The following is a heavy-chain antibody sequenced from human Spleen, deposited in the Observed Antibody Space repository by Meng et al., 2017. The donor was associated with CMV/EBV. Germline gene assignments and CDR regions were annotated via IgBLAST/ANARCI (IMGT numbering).Heavy chain of an antibody. CDR3: TGDDAFDI. CDR1: GFILNSYW. V-gene: IGHV3-74*01. Sequence: GESLKISCAGSGFILNSYWMHWVRQAPGKGLVWVSCMNSDGSRTSYADSVKGRFTISRDNAKSTLYLQMNSLRAEDTAVYYCTGDDAFDIWGQGTMVTVSS. J-gene: IGHJ3*02. CDR2: MNSDGSRT.